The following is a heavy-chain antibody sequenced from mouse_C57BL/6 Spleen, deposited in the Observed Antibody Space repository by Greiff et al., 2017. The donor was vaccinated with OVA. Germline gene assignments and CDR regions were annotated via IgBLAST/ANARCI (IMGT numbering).Heavy chain of an antibody. CDR1: GYTFTSYW. Sequence: QVQLQQPGTELVKPGASVKLSCKASGYTFTSYWMHWVKQRPGQGLEWIGNINPSNGGTNYNEKFKSKATLTVDKSSSTAYMQRSSLTSEDSAVYYSARVATDWYFDVWGTGTTVTVSS. CDR2: INPSNGGT. D-gene: IGHD1-1*01. CDR3: ARVATDWYFDV. J-gene: IGHJ1*03. V-gene: IGHV1-53*01.